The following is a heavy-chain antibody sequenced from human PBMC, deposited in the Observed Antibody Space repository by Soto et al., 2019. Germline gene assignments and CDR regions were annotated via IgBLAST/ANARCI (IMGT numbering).Heavy chain of an antibody. CDR2: MNPNSGNT. J-gene: IGHJ4*02. V-gene: IGHV1-8*01. D-gene: IGHD6-6*01. Sequence: ASVKVSCKASGYTFTSYDINWVRQATGQGLEWMGWMNPNSGNTGYAQKFQGRVTMTRNTSISTAYMELSSLRSEDTAVYYCARVPTKPSIAARRAQYYFDYWGQGTLVTVSS. CDR1: GYTFTSYD. CDR3: ARVPTKPSIAARRAQYYFDY.